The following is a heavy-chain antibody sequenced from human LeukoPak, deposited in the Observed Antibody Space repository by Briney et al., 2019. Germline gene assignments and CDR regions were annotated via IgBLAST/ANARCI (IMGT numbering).Heavy chain of an antibody. CDR3: AKDNKGEIAAALGY. J-gene: IGHJ4*02. CDR2: ISWNSGSI. V-gene: IGHV3-9*01. D-gene: IGHD6-13*01. Sequence: QPGGSLRLSCAASGFTFDDYAMHWVRQAPGKGLEWVSGISWNSGSIGYADSVKGRFTISRDNAKNSLYLQMNSLRAEDTALYYCAKDNKGEIAAALGYWGQGTLVTVSS. CDR1: GFTFDDYA.